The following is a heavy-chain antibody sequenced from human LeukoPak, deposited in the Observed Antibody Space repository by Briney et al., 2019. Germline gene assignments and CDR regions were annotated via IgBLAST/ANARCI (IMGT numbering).Heavy chain of an antibody. D-gene: IGHD2-21*02. J-gene: IGHJ6*02. CDR3: ARTHCGGGDCHKATYYHGLDV. CDR1: GYNFATYW. CDR2: IYPDDSDA. V-gene: IGHV5-51*01. Sequence: GESLKISCKGSGYNFATYWIGWVRQMPGKGLEWMGIIYPDDSDANYSPSFQGQVIISVDKSINTAYLQWNSLRASDTAMYYCARTHCGGGDCHKATYYHGLDVWGQGTTVTVSS.